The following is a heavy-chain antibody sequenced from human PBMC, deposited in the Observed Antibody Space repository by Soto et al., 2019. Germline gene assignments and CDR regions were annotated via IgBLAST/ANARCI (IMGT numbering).Heavy chain of an antibody. D-gene: IGHD1-26*01. CDR2: IIPIFGTA. CDR3: ARVAVGGMDV. CDR1: GGHFSSYS. Sequence: VKVSCKASGGHFSSYSSSWVRQAPGQGLEWMGGIIPIFGTANYAQKFQGRVTITADESTRTAYMELSSLRSEDTAVYYCARVAVGGMDVWGQGTTVTVSS. J-gene: IGHJ6*01. V-gene: IGHV1-69*13.